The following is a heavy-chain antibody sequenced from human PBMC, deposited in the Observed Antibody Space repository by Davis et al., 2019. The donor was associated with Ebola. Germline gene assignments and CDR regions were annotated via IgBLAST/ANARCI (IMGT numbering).Heavy chain of an antibody. J-gene: IGHJ4*02. CDR1: GFTFSSYA. D-gene: IGHD4-17*01. CDR2: ISYDGSNK. V-gene: IGHV3-30-3*01. Sequence: GESLKISCAASGFTFSSYAMHWVRQAPGKGLEWVAVISYDGSNKYYADSVKGRFTISRDNSKNTLYLQMNSLRAEDTAVYYCARDWSETTPLEDDYWGQGTLVTVSS. CDR3: ARDWSETTPLEDDY.